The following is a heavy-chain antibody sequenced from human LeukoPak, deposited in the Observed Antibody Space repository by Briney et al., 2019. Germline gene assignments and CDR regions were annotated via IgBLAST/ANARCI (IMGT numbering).Heavy chain of an antibody. J-gene: IGHJ4*02. V-gene: IGHV3-23*01. CDR1: GFTISSYA. Sequence: PGGSLRLSSAASGFTISSYAMSWVRQAPGKGLEWVSGMNGSGGSTYYADSVKGRFTIFRDSSKNTLYLQMNSLRAEDTAVYYSSRRSYWESSSWRHYFGDWGQGTLVTVSS. CDR2: MNGSGGST. D-gene: IGHD6-13*01. CDR3: SRRSYWESSSWRHYFGD.